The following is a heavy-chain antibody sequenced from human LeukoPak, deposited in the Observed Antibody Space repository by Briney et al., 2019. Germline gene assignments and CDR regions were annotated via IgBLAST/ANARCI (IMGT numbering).Heavy chain of an antibody. J-gene: IGHJ4*02. Sequence: ASVKVSCKASGYTFTGYYMHWVRQATGQGLEWMGWMNPNSGNTGYAQKFQGRVTITRNTSISTAYMELSSLRSEDTAVYYCARGRGIAAPFDYWGQGTLVTVSS. V-gene: IGHV1-8*03. D-gene: IGHD6-13*01. CDR1: GYTFTGYY. CDR2: MNPNSGNT. CDR3: ARGRGIAAPFDY.